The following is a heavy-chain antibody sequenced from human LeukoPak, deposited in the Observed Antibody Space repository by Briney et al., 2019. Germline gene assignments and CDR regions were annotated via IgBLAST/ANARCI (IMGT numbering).Heavy chain of an antibody. Sequence: GGSLRLSCAASGFTFIDYDMHWVRQVIGKGLEWVSAIGIRGDTHYSGSVKGRFTISREDAESSLYLQMNSLRAEDTAVYYCARGGIQVSGIDEFDYWGQGTLVTVSS. J-gene: IGHJ4*02. D-gene: IGHD6-19*01. V-gene: IGHV3-13*01. CDR1: GFTFIDYD. CDR3: ARGGIQVSGIDEFDY. CDR2: IGIRGDT.